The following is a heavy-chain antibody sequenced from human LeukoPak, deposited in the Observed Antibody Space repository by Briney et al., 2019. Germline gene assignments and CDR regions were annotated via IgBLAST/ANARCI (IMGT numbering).Heavy chain of an antibody. CDR2: LSDSGGRT. J-gene: IGHJ4*02. Sequence: GGSLRLSCAASGFTFSSYAMSWVRQAPGKGLEWVSSLSDSGGRTYYADSVKGRFTISRDNSKNTVYLQMNSLRADDTAVYYCAPGWVGGYWGQGTLVTVSS. V-gene: IGHV3-23*01. CDR1: GFTFSSYA. CDR3: APGWVGGY. D-gene: IGHD4-23*01.